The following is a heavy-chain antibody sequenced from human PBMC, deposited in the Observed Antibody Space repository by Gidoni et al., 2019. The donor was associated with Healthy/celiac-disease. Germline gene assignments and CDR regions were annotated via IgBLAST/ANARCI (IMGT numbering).Heavy chain of an antibody. CDR2: IYYSGST. Sequence: QLQLQEAGPGLVKPSETLSPTCTVSGGATSSSSYYWGWIRPPPGKGLEWIGSIYYSGSTYYNPSLKSRVTISVDTSKNQFSLKLSSVTAADTAVYYCARLARDMAVTTYYYYGMDVWGQGTTVTVSS. J-gene: IGHJ6*02. V-gene: IGHV4-39*07. D-gene: IGHD4-17*01. CDR1: GGATSSSSYY. CDR3: ARLARDMAVTTYYYYGMDV.